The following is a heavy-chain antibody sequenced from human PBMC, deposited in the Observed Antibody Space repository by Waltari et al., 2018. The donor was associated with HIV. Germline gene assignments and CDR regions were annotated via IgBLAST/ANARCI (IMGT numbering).Heavy chain of an antibody. V-gene: IGHV4-61*01. J-gene: IGHJ4*02. Sequence: QVQLQESGPGLVKPSETLSLTCTVSGGSVSSGSHYWSWIRQPPGKGLEWIGYIYYSGSTNYNPSLKSRVTISVDTSKNQFSLKVRSVTAADTAVYYCARGADYDSSGYYSDYWGQGTLVTVSS. D-gene: IGHD3-22*01. CDR3: ARGADYDSSGYYSDY. CDR2: IYYSGST. CDR1: GGSVSSGSHY.